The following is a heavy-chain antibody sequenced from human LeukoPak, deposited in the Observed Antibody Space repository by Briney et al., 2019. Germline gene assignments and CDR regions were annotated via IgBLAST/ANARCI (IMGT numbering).Heavy chain of an antibody. CDR3: ARDDYGVFDAFDV. CDR1: GGSITSHF. CDR2: VSKSGST. Sequence: PSETLSLTCTVSGGSITSHFWTWIRQAPGKGLEWVGYVSKSGSTNYNPSLQSRITISVDTPKNQFFLKLTSMTAADTAVYFCARDDYGVFDAFDVWGQGTVVTVSS. J-gene: IGHJ3*01. V-gene: IGHV4-4*08. D-gene: IGHD3-16*01.